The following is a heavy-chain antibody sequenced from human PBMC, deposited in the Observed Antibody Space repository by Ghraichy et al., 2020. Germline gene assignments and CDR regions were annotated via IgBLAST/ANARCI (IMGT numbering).Heavy chain of an antibody. Sequence: GGSLRLSCAASGFTFSSYAMSWVRQAPGKGLEWVSAISGSGGSTYYADSVKGRFTISRDNSKNTLYLQMNSLRADDTAVYFCAKSSGSWFDYWGQGTLVTVSS. CDR2: ISGSGGST. CDR1: GFTFSSYA. J-gene: IGHJ4*02. CDR3: AKSSGSWFDY. V-gene: IGHV3-23*01. D-gene: IGHD6-13*01.